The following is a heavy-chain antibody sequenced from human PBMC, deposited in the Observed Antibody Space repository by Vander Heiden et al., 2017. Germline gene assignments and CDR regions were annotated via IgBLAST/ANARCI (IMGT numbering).Heavy chain of an antibody. D-gene: IGHD6-6*01. Sequence: QLQLQESGPGLVKPSETLSLTCTVSGGSISSSSYYWGWIRQPPGKGLEWIGSIYYSGSTYYNPSLKSRVTISVDTSKNQFSLKLSSVTAADTAVYYCARRRVAARPSYYYGMDVWGQGTTVTVSS. CDR3: ARRRVAARPSYYYGMDV. J-gene: IGHJ6*02. CDR2: IYYSGST. CDR1: GGSISSSSYY. V-gene: IGHV4-39*01.